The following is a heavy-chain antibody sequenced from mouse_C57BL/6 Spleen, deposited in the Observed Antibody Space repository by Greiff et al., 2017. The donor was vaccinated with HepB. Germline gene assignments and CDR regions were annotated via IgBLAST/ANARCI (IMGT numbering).Heavy chain of an antibody. CDR3: ARDRDITTVVEYFDV. J-gene: IGHJ1*03. CDR2: ISYDGSN. CDR1: GYSITSGYY. Sequence: EVHLVESGPGLVKPSQSLSLTCSVTGYSITSGYYWNWIRQFPGNKLEWMGYISYDGSNNYNPSLKNRISITRDTSKNQFFLKLNSVTTEETATYDCARDRDITTVVEYFDVWGTGTTVTVSS. D-gene: IGHD1-1*01. V-gene: IGHV3-6*01.